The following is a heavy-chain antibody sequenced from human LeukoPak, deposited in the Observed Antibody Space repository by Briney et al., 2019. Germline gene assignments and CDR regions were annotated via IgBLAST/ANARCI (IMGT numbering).Heavy chain of an antibody. J-gene: IGHJ4*02. CDR3: AKNYYDSSGYYSGGDYFDY. V-gene: IGHV4-59*01. CDR2: IYYAGST. D-gene: IGHD3-22*01. CDR1: GGSISSSS. Sequence: SETLSLTCTVSGGSISSSSWSWIRQSPGKGLEWIGYIYYAGSTNYNPSFKSRVTILVDTSKNQFSLKPASVTAADTAVYYCAKNYYDSSGYYSGGDYFDYWGQGTLVTVSS.